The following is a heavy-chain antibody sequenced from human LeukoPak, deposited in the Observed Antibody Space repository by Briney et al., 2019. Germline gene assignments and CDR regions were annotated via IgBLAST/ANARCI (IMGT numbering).Heavy chain of an antibody. V-gene: IGHV1-2*02. CDR2: INPNDGVI. Sequence: GASMKVSCKASGYTFTDYYIHWVRQAPGQGLEWVGWINPNDGVINYAQKFQGRVTMTRDTSISTAYVELTRLRSDDTAVYYCARDLRVGSDTRHYIDYWGPGTLVAVSS. J-gene: IGHJ4*02. D-gene: IGHD1-26*01. CDR1: GYTFTDYY. CDR3: ARDLRVGSDTRHYIDY.